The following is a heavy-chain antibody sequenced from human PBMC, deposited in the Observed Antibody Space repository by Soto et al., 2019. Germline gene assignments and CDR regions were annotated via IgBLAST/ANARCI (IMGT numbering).Heavy chain of an antibody. D-gene: IGHD1-1*01. Sequence: PSETLSLTCTVSGGSISSYYWSWIRQPPGKGLEWIGYIYYSGSTNYNPSLKSRATISVDTSKNQFSLKLSSVTAADTAVYYCARELEDWFDPWGQGTLVTVSS. V-gene: IGHV4-59*01. CDR2: IYYSGST. CDR3: ARELEDWFDP. J-gene: IGHJ5*02. CDR1: GGSISSYY.